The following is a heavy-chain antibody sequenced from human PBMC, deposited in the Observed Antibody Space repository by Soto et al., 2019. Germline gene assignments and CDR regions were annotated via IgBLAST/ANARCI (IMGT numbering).Heavy chain of an antibody. Sequence: GASVKVSCKVSGYTFTDYYMHWVQQAPGKGLEWMGLVDPEDGETIYAEKFQGRVIITADTSTDTAYMELSSLRSEDTAVYYCATIPHRAGTGDWGQGTLVTVSS. CDR2: VDPEDGET. J-gene: IGHJ4*02. CDR1: GYTFTDYY. V-gene: IGHV1-69-2*01. CDR3: ATIPHRAGTGD.